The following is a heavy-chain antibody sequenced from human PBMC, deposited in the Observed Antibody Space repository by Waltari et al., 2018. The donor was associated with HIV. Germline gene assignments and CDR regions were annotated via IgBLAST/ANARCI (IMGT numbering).Heavy chain of an antibody. D-gene: IGHD1-20*01. Sequence: LRLACAASGFTFSTYHMHWVRQAPGEGLEWVALSWNDGVNKYYAGSVKGRFTITRDNSQNTLHLQMNSLRAEDTAVYYCARDRSYNMTRLGWFDPWGQGTLVTVSS. V-gene: IGHV3-33*01. CDR2: SWNDGVNK. J-gene: IGHJ5*02. CDR3: ARDRSYNMTRLGWFDP. CDR1: GFTFSTYH.